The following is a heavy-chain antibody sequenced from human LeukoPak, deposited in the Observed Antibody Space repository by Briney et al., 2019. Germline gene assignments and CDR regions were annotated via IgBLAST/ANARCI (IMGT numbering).Heavy chain of an antibody. V-gene: IGHV4-39*07. D-gene: IGHD1-20*01. Sequence: PSETLSLTCTVSGGSISSSSYYWGWIRQPPGKGLEWIGSIYYSGSTYYNPSLKSRVTISVDTSKNQFSLKLSSVTAADTAVYYCARERGSGNITGKDEDYNRFDPWGQGTLVTVSS. J-gene: IGHJ5*02. CDR1: GGSISSSSYY. CDR2: IYYSGST. CDR3: ARERGSGNITGKDEDYNRFDP.